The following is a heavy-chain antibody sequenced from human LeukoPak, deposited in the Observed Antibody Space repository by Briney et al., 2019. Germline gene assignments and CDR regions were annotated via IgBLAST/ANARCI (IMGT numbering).Heavy chain of an antibody. V-gene: IGHV3-11*01. CDR1: GFNFSDFF. Sequence: GGSLRLSCAASGFNFSDFFMSWIRQAPGKGLEWLSYITNSGGTIYYADSVKGRFTVSRDNAKNSLYLQMNSLTAEDTAVYYCARSSNYPEYWVQGTLVTVSS. D-gene: IGHD5-24*01. J-gene: IGHJ4*02. CDR3: ARSSNYPEY. CDR2: ITNSGGTI.